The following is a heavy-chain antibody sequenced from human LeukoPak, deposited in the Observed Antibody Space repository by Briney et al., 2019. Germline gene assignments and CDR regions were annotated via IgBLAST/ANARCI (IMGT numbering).Heavy chain of an antibody. Sequence: GGSLRLSCAASGFTFSDYYMSWIRQAPGKGLEWVSYISSSGSTIYYADSVKGRFTISRDNAKNSLYLQMNSLRAEDTAVYYCARDSPPLRYFDWLSAEALGYWGQGTLVTVSS. CDR1: GFTFSDYY. CDR3: ARDSPPLRYFDWLSAEALGY. V-gene: IGHV3-11*04. D-gene: IGHD3-9*01. CDR2: ISSSGSTI. J-gene: IGHJ4*02.